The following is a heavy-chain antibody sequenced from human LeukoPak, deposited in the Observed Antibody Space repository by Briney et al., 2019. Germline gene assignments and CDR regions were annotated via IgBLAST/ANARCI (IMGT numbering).Heavy chain of an antibody. CDR2: ISGSGGSR. J-gene: IGHJ4*02. CDR1: GFTFSTYG. Sequence: GGSLRLSCAASGFTFSTYGMSWVRQAPGKGLEWVSSISGSGGSRFYTDSVKGRFTISGDNSKNTLFLQMNSLRAEDTAVYYCAHGAMYQLDYWGQGTLVTVSS. CDR3: AHGAMYQLDY. V-gene: IGHV3-23*01. D-gene: IGHD2-2*01.